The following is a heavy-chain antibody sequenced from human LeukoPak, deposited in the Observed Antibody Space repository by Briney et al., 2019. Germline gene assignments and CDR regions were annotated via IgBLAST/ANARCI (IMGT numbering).Heavy chain of an antibody. CDR3: ARTKSSWYGMGFDY. CDR1: GFTFSSYW. J-gene: IGHJ4*02. D-gene: IGHD6-13*01. V-gene: IGHV3-7*01. CDR2: IKQDGSEK. Sequence: GGSLRLSCAASGFTFSSYWMSWVRQAPGKGLEWVANIKQDGSEKYYVDSVKGRFTISRDNAKNSLYLQMNSLRAEDTAVYYCARTKSSWYGMGFDYWGQGTLVTVSS.